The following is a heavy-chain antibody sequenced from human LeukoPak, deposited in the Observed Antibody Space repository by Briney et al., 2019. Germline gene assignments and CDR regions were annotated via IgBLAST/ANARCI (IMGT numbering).Heavy chain of an antibody. Sequence: GASVKVSCKVSGYTLTELSMHWVRQAPGKGLEWMGGFDPEDGETIYAQKFQGRVTMTEDTSTDTAYMELSSLRSEDTAVYYCATDLGQPVGESSWGQGTLVTVSS. CDR3: ATDLGQPVGESS. D-gene: IGHD3-10*01. J-gene: IGHJ5*02. CDR2: FDPEDGET. CDR1: GYTLTELS. V-gene: IGHV1-24*01.